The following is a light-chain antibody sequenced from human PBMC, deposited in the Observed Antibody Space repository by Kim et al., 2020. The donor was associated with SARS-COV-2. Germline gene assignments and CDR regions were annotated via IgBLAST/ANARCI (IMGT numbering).Light chain of an antibody. CDR1: SSDVGGYNS. Sequence: SITISCTGPSSDVGGYNSVSCYQQQPGKAPKLIIYDVSNRPSGVSNRFSGSKAGNTASLTISGLQAEDEADYYCSSYTSSSTLGFGGGTKLTVL. CDR2: DVS. J-gene: IGLJ3*02. CDR3: SSYTSSSTLG. V-gene: IGLV2-14*03.